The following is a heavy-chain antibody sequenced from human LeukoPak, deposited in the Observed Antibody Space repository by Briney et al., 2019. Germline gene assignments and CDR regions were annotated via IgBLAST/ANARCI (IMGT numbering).Heavy chain of an antibody. CDR1: GFTFSNAW. D-gene: IGHD2-15*01. CDR3: TTGVVVVAATDY. J-gene: IGHJ4*02. Sequence: GGSLRLSCAASGFTFSNAWMSWVRQAPGKGLERVGRIKSKTDGGTTDYATPVKGRFTISRDDSKNTLYLQMNSPKTEDTAVYYCTTGVVVVAATDYWGQGTLVTVSS. V-gene: IGHV3-15*01. CDR2: IKSKTDGGTT.